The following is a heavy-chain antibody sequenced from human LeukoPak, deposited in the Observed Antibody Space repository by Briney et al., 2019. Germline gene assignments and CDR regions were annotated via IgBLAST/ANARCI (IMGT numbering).Heavy chain of an antibody. J-gene: IGHJ5*02. D-gene: IGHD2-2*01. CDR2: IYYSGST. V-gene: IGHV4-39*07. CDR3: ARAAVVVPPLGWFDP. Sequence: SSETLSLTCTVSGGSISSSSYYWGWIRQPPGKGLEWIGSIYYSGSTYYNPSLKSRVTISVDTSKNQFSLKLSSVTAADTAVYYCARAAVVVPPLGWFDPWGQGTLVTVSS. CDR1: GGSISSSSYY.